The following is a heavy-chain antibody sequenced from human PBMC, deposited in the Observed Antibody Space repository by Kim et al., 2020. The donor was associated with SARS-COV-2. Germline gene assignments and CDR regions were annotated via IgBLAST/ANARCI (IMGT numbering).Heavy chain of an antibody. CDR1: GFTFSSYS. V-gene: IGHV3-48*02. J-gene: IGHJ6*02. CDR2: ISSSSSTI. D-gene: IGHD6-13*01. CDR3: ARDEGYSSSWYPYSYYYYGMDV. Sequence: GGSLRLSCAASGFTFSSYSMNWVRQAPGKGLEWVSYISSSSSTIYYADSVKGRFTISRDNAKNSLYLQMNSLRDEDTAVYYCARDEGYSSSWYPYSYYYYGMDVWGQGTTVTVSS.